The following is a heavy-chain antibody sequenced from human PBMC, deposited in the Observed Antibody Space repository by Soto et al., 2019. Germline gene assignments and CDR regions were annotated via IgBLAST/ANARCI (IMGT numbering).Heavy chain of an antibody. CDR1: GYTFTSYA. Sequence: GAAVKVSCKASGYTFTSYAMQWVRQAPGQRLEWMGWINAGNGNTKYSQKFQGRVTITRDTSASTAYMELSSLRSEDTAVYYCASHIAARPGAFDIWGQGTLVTVSS. J-gene: IGHJ3*02. CDR2: INAGNGNT. D-gene: IGHD6-6*01. CDR3: ASHIAARPGAFDI. V-gene: IGHV1-3*01.